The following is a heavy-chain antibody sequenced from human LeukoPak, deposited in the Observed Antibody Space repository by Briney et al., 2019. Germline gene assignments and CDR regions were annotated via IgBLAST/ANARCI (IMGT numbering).Heavy chain of an antibody. CDR3: ARLTTDSTYHSGWFDP. CDR2: IYYSGST. Sequence: SETLSLTCTVSGGSISNSNYYWGWIRQPPGKGLEWIGTIYYSGSTYYNPSLESRVTISVDTSKNQFSLKLSSVTAADTAVYYCARLTTDSTYHSGWFDPWGQGTRVTVSS. V-gene: IGHV4-39*01. CDR1: GGSISNSNYY. J-gene: IGHJ5*02. D-gene: IGHD3-22*01.